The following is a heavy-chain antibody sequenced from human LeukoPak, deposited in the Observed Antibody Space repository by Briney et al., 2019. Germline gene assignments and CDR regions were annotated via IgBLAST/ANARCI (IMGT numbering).Heavy chain of an antibody. V-gene: IGHV4-39*07. CDR3: ARADYSSTWSHDYYYMDV. CDR1: GDSISSSSYY. J-gene: IGHJ6*03. Sequence: SETLSLTCTVSGDSISSSSYYWAWIRQPPGKGLEWIGSIYYSGSTYYNPSLKSRVTISVDTSKNQFSLKLSSVTAADTAVYYCARADYSSTWSHDYYYMDVWGKGTTVTVSS. D-gene: IGHD6-13*01. CDR2: IYYSGST.